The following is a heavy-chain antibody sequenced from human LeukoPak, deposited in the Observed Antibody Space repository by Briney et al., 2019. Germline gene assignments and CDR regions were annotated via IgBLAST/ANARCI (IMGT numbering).Heavy chain of an antibody. D-gene: IGHD2/OR15-2a*01. CDR3: ARDENSCFDH. J-gene: IGHJ5*02. V-gene: IGHV4-4*07. Sequence: SETLSLTCTVSGGSISRYYGSWIRQPAGEGLEWIGRIHTSGSTNYYPSLKSLVTMSVDTSRKQLSLKLSSVPAADTAVYYCARDENSCFDHWGQGTLVTVSS. CDR2: IHTSGST. CDR1: GGSISRYY.